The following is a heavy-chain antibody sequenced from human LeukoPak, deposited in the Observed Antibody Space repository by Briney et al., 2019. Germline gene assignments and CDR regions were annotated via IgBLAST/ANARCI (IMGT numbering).Heavy chain of an antibody. D-gene: IGHD5-24*01. V-gene: IGHV3-23*01. Sequence: GGSMRLSCVGSGFSFSTYDMGWVRQTPGKGLEWVSAISTTGGYTEDADSVKGRFTISRDNSQNTLFLQMHSLRAEDTAVYYCAKKPATIKFPFDIWGQGTLVTVSP. CDR1: GFSFSTYD. CDR3: AKKPATIKFPFDI. CDR2: ISTTGGYT. J-gene: IGHJ4*02.